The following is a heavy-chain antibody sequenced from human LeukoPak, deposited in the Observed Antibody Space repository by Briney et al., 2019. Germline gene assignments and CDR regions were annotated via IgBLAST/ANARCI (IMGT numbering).Heavy chain of an antibody. CDR1: RFTFSSYS. Sequence: GGSLRLSCVASRFTFSSYSMTWVRRAPGTGLGWVSSISFGGGHIFYTDSVKGRFTIFRDDSKNSLYLEMNSLRAEDTAAYFCARIVLTPPYGMNVWGQGTTVTVSS. CDR2: ISFGGGHI. J-gene: IGHJ6*02. V-gene: IGHV3-21*01. D-gene: IGHD2/OR15-2a*01. CDR3: ARIVLTPPYGMNV.